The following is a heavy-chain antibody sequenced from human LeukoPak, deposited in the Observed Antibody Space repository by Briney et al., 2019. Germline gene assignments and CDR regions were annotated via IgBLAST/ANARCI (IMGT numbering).Heavy chain of an antibody. J-gene: IGHJ5*02. D-gene: IGHD6-6*01. CDR2: IYYSGST. V-gene: IGHV4-39*01. CDR1: GGSISSSSYY. Sequence: PSETLSLTCTVSGGSISSSSYYWGWIRQPPGKGLEWIGSIYYSGSTYYNPSLKSRVTISVDTSKNQFSLKLSSVTAADTAVYYCARHSSEYSSSSASTPRGQGTLVTVSS. CDR3: ARHSSEYSSSSASTP.